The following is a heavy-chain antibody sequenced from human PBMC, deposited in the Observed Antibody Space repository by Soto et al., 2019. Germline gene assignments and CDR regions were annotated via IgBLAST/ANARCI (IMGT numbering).Heavy chain of an antibody. J-gene: IGHJ4*02. Sequence: GGSLRLSCAASGFTFSSYGMHWVRQAPGKGLEWVAVISYDGSNKYYADSVKGRFTISRDNSKNTLYLQMNSLRAEDTAVYYCAKDDRRSGSYDYWGQGTLVTVSS. CDR1: GFTFSSYG. CDR2: ISYDGSNK. D-gene: IGHD1-26*01. CDR3: AKDDRRSGSYDY. V-gene: IGHV3-30*18.